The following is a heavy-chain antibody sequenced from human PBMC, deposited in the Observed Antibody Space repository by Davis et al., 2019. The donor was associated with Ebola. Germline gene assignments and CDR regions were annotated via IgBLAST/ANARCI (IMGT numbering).Heavy chain of an antibody. CDR1: GGTFSSFA. Sequence: ASVKVSCKSSGGTFSSFAVGWVRQAPGQGLEWMGWISAYNGNTNYAQKLQGRVTMTTDTSTSTAYMELRSLRSDDTAVYYCARGGYYGSGSMVYYYYGMDVWGQGTTVTVSS. CDR3: ARGGYYGSGSMVYYYYGMDV. J-gene: IGHJ6*02. V-gene: IGHV1-18*01. CDR2: ISAYNGNT. D-gene: IGHD3-10*01.